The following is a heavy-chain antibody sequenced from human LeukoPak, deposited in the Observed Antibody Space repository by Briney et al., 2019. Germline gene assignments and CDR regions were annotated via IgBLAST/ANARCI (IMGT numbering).Heavy chain of an antibody. CDR1: GGSISTYY. J-gene: IGHJ5*02. Sequence: SETLSLTCTVSGGSISTYYWSWILQPPGKGLEWIGYIYYSGSTNYNPSLKGRATISIDTSKNQFSLNLRSVTTADTAMYFCAREMSGLDWFDPWGQGTLVTVSS. CDR3: AREMSGLDWFDP. D-gene: IGHD1-26*01. V-gene: IGHV4-59*01. CDR2: IYYSGST.